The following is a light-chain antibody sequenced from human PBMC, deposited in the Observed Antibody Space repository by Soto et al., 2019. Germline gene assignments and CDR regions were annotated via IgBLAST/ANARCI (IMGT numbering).Light chain of an antibody. J-gene: IGKJ1*01. Sequence: VVMTQSPLSLPVTLGQPASISCRSSHSLVYSDENTFLTWFQQRPGQSPRRLIYRVSIRDSGVQEPFSGSESCTDFTLKISRVEAEDVGVYYCMQGTHRPPTFGQGTKVEIK. CDR3: MQGTHRPPT. CDR1: HSLVYSDENTF. V-gene: IGKV2-30*01. CDR2: RVS.